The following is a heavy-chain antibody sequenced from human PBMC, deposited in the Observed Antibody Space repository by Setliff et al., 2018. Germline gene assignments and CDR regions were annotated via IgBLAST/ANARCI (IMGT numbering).Heavy chain of an antibody. D-gene: IGHD1-26*01. CDR1: GGSISSRSYY. V-gene: IGHV4-39*07. CDR3: ARDNTFLGATDY. J-gene: IGHJ4*02. CDR2: IYHSGSS. Sequence: PSETLSLTCTVSGGSISSRSYYWGWIRQPPGKGLEWIGSIYHSGSSYYNPSLKSRVTISVDTSRNQFSLKLSSLTAADTALYFCARDNTFLGATDYWGQGALVTVSS.